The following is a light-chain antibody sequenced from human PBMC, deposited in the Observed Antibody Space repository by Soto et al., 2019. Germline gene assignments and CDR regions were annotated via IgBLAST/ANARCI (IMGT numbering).Light chain of an antibody. Sequence: DIQLTQSPSFLSASVGDRVTITCRASQVFSNYLAWYQQKPGKAPNLLIYDASTLQSGVPSRFSGSGSGTEFTLTISSLQPEDFATYYCQQLNSSPLTFGGGTKVEI. CDR1: QVFSNY. V-gene: IGKV1-9*01. CDR3: QQLNSSPLT. J-gene: IGKJ4*01. CDR2: DAS.